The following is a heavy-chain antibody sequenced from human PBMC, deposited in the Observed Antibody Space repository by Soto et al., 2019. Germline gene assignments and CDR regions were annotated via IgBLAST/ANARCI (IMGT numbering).Heavy chain of an antibody. V-gene: IGHV1-69*08. D-gene: IGHD2-15*01. CDR1: GGTFSSYT. CDR3: ERDREPSGGSWYRPIFDY. CDR2: IIPILGIA. Sequence: QVQLVQSGAEVKKPGSSVKVSCKASGGTFSSYTISWVRQAPGQGLEWMGRIIPILGIANYAQKCQGRVTITADKSTSTAYMELSSLRSEDTAVYYCERDREPSGGSWYRPIFDYWCQGTLVTVSS. J-gene: IGHJ4*02.